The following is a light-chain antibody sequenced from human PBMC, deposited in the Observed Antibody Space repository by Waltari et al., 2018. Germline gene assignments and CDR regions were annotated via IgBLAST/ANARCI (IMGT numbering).Light chain of an antibody. V-gene: IGKV4-1*01. CDR3: QQYYSTPYT. J-gene: IGKJ2*01. Sequence: DIVMTQSPDSLAVSLGERAAINCKSSQSVLYSSNNENYLAWYQQKPGQPPKLLIYWASTREPGVPDRFSGSGSATDFTLTISSLQAEDVAVYYCQQYYSTPYTFGQGTKLEIK. CDR2: WAS. CDR1: QSVLYSSNNENY.